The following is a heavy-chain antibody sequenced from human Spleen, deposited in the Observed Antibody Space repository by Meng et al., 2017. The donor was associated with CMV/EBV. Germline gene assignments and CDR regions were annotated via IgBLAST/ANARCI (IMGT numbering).Heavy chain of an antibody. J-gene: IGHJ4*02. CDR1: GDSINTYY. CDR3: AREGIAARRFDY. D-gene: IGHD6-6*01. CDR2: IYYSGST. V-gene: IGHV4-59*01. Sequence: SETLSLTCTVSGDSINTYYWSWIRQPPGKGLEWIGYIYYSGSTNYNPSLKSRVTISVDTSKNQFSLKLSSVTAADTAVYYCAREGIAARRFDYWGQGTLVTVSS.